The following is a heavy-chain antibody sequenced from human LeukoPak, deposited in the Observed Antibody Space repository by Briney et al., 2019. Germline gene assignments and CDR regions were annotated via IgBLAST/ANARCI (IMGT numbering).Heavy chain of an antibody. J-gene: IGHJ3*02. Sequence: SVKVSCKASGGTFSSYAISWVRQAPGQGLEWMGGIIPIFGTANYAQKFQGRVTITADESTSTAYMELSSLRSEDTAVYYCAREVVTPSAVDIWGQGTMVTVSS. CDR2: IIPIFGTA. CDR1: GGTFSSYA. D-gene: IGHD2-21*02. CDR3: AREVVTPSAVDI. V-gene: IGHV1-69*13.